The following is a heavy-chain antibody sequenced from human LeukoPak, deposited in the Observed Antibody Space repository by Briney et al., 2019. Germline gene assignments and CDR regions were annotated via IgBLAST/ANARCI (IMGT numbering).Heavy chain of an antibody. D-gene: IGHD3-22*01. CDR3: ARDGRYYDSSGYGPDFGY. J-gene: IGHJ4*02. V-gene: IGHV3-20*04. CDR2: INWNGGST. Sequence: GGSLRLSCAASGFTFDDYGMSWVRQAPGKGLEWVSGINWNGGSTGYADSVKGRFTISRDNAKNSLYLQMNSLRAEDTGLYYCARDGRYYDSSGYGPDFGYWGQRTLVTVSS. CDR1: GFTFDDYG.